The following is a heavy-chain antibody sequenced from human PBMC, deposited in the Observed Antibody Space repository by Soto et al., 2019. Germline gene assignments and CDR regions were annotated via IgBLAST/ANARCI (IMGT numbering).Heavy chain of an antibody. Sequence: GGSLRLSCAASGFTFSSYGMHWVRQAPGKGLEWVAVIWYDGSNKYYADSVKGRFTISRDNSKNTLYLQMNSLRAEDTAVYYCAREDCSSTSCYTDYYYYGMDVWGQGTTVTVSS. V-gene: IGHV3-33*01. CDR2: IWYDGSNK. CDR3: AREDCSSTSCYTDYYYYGMDV. D-gene: IGHD2-2*02. J-gene: IGHJ6*02. CDR1: GFTFSSYG.